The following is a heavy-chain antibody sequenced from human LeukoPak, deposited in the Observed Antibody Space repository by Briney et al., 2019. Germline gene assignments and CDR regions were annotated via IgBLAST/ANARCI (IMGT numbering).Heavy chain of an antibody. J-gene: IGHJ6*02. CDR1: GGSISSYY. CDR3: ATAGYCSSTSCYVGNYYYYGMDV. D-gene: IGHD2-2*01. Sequence: SETLSLTCTFSGGSISSYYWSWIRQPAGKGLDWIGRIYTSWSTNYNPSLKSRVTMSVDTSKNQFSLKLSSVTAADTAVYYCATAGYCSSTSCYVGNYYYYGMDVWGQGTTVTVSS. V-gene: IGHV4-4*07. CDR2: IYTSWST.